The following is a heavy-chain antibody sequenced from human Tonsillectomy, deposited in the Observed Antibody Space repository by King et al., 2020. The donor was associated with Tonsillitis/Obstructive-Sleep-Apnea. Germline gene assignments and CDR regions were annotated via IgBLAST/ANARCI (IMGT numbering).Heavy chain of an antibody. J-gene: IGHJ6*03. CDR3: ARDGGDTSSTPRNSYYYYMDV. Sequence: VQLVESGGGVVQPGRSLRLSCAASGFTFSSYAMHWVRQAPGKGLEWVAVISYDESNKYYADSVKGRFTISRDNSKNTLYLQMNSLRAEDTAVYYCARDGGDTSSTPRNSYYYYMDVWGKGTTVTVSS. V-gene: IGHV3-30*01. CDR1: GFTFSSYA. CDR2: ISYDESNK. D-gene: IGHD6-6*01.